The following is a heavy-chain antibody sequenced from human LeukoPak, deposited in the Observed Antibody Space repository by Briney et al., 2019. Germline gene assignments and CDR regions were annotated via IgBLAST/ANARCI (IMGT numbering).Heavy chain of an antibody. D-gene: IGHD2-2*01. J-gene: IGHJ5*02. CDR3: AKGKVVPGPRFGFDP. V-gene: IGHV3-23*01. CDR2: ISGSGGST. Sequence: PGGSLRLSCAASGFTFSSYAMSWVRQAPGKGLEWVSAISGSGGSTYYAGSVKGRFTISRDNSKNTLYLQMNSLRAEDTAVYYCAKGKVVPGPRFGFDPWGQGTLVTLSS. CDR1: GFTFSSYA.